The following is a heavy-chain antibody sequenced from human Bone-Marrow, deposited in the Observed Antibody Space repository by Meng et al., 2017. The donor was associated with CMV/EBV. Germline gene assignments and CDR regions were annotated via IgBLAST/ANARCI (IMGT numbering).Heavy chain of an antibody. J-gene: IGHJ4*02. V-gene: IGHV4-38-2*02. CDR3: ATEYDFWSGPHPRIFDY. D-gene: IGHD3-3*01. CDR2: IYHRGTT. Sequence: SETLSLTCTVSGYSISSGYYWGWIRQSPGKGLEWIGGIYHRGTTYYNPSLKSRVATSIDTSKNQFSLKLSSVTAADTAVYYCATEYDFWSGPHPRIFDYWGQGTRVTVSS. CDR1: GYSISSGYY.